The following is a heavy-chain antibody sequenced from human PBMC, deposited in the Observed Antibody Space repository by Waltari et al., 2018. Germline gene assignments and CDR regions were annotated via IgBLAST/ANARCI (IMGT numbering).Heavy chain of an antibody. V-gene: IGHV3-43*01. Sequence: EVQLVESGGVVVQPGGSLRLSCAASGFTFDDYTMPWVRQAPGKGLEWVSLISWDGGSTYYADSVKGRFTISRDNSKNSLYLQMNSLRTEDTALYYCAKDIGGASSGPSSDYFDYWGQGTLVTVSS. CDR3: AKDIGGASSGPSSDYFDY. CDR2: ISWDGGST. J-gene: IGHJ4*02. D-gene: IGHD6-19*01. CDR1: GFTFDDYT.